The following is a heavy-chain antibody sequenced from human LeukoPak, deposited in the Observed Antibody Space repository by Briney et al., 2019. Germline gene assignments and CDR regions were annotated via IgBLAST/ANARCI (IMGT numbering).Heavy chain of an antibody. D-gene: IGHD4-23*01. J-gene: IGHJ4*02. CDR1: GGSISSGGYY. CDR2: IHHGGTS. V-gene: IGHV4-30-2*01. Sequence: PSQTLSLTCTVSGGSISSGGYYWSWIRQPPGKGLEWVGYIHHGGTSCPSPSLKSRVTISVDRSNNQFSLSLSSMTAADTAVYYCTTYHDYGGNRVDYWGQGILVTVSS. CDR3: TTYHDYGGNRVDY.